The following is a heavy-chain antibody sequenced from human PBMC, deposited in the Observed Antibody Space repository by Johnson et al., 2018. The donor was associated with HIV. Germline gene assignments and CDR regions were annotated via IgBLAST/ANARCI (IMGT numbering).Heavy chain of an antibody. Sequence: VQLVESGGGLVQPGRSLRLSCAASGFTFHDYAMHWVRQAPGKGLEWVSLISWDGGSTYYADSVKGRFTISRDDSKNTLYLQMNSLKTEDTAVYYCTTDPESTYCGGDCFPDAFDLWGQGTMVTVSS. CDR2: ISWDGGST. J-gene: IGHJ3*01. CDR3: TTDPESTYCGGDCFPDAFDL. CDR1: GFTFHDYA. D-gene: IGHD2-21*02. V-gene: IGHV3-43D*03.